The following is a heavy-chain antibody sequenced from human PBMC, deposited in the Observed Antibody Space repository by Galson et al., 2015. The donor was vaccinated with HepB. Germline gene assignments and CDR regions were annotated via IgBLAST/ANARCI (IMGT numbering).Heavy chain of an antibody. D-gene: IGHD1-1*01. CDR1: GFPFSGSA. J-gene: IGHJ4*02. CDR2: IRSKANRYAT. Sequence: SLRLSCADSGFPFSGSALHWVRQASGKGLEWVGRIRSKANRYATAYAASVKGRFTISSDDSKNTAYLQMNSLKTEDTAVYYCGRTPCEADFDYWGQGTLVTGSS. CDR3: GRTPCEADFDY. V-gene: IGHV3-73*01.